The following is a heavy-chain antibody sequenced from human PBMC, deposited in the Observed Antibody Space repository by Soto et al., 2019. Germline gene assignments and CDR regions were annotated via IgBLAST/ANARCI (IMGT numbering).Heavy chain of an antibody. V-gene: IGHV4-59*08. CDR3: ARRVQYYYGMDV. CDR2: VHESGAT. J-gene: IGHJ6*02. Sequence: QVQLQESGPGLVKPSETLSLTCTVSGGAISSYYWNWIRQPPGKGLEWIGYVHESGATNYNPSLKSRVTISADTSKNRFSLTLSSVTAADTAVYYCARRVQYYYGMDVWGQGTTVTVPS. CDR1: GGAISSYY.